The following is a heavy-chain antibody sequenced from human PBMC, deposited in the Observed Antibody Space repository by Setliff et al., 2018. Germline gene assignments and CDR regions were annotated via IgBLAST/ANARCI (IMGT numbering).Heavy chain of an antibody. CDR3: ARDPFAVRAATNWYDH. J-gene: IGHJ5*02. CDR1: GDIFSSNG. D-gene: IGHD6-13*01. V-gene: IGHV1-69*10. Sequence: SVKVSCKASGDIFSSNGITWVRQAPGQGLEWVGGSIPIDDLATYAQKFQGRVTITADKSTSTVYMELISLRSEDTAVYYCARDPFAVRAATNWYDHWGQGTLVTVSS. CDR2: SIPIDDLA.